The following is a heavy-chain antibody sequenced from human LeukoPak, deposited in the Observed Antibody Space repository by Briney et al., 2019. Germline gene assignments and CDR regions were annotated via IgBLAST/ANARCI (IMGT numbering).Heavy chain of an antibody. CDR3: ARSLEVDP. CDR1: GFTFSSYA. Sequence: GGSLRLSCAASGFTFSSYAMHWVRQAPGKGLQWVAFISYDGNNIHYADSVKGRFTISRDNSKNTLYLQMSSLRAEDTAVYYCARSLEVDPWGQGTLVTVSS. CDR2: ISYDGNNI. J-gene: IGHJ5*02. V-gene: IGHV3-30-3*01.